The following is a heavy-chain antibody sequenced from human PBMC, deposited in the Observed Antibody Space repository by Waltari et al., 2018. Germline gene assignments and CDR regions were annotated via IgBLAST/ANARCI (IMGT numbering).Heavy chain of an antibody. Sequence: QVRLVESGGGVVQPGGSLRLSCAASGFTFSSYAMHWVRQAPGKGLEWVAVMWRAGRHEGYADSVKGRFTISRDNSKNTLFLQMNSLRAEDTAVYYCAKARCNDGTCEDFQEWGQGTLVTVSS. CDR3: AKARCNDGTCEDFQE. CDR2: MWRAGRHE. V-gene: IGHV3-33*06. D-gene: IGHD1-1*01. J-gene: IGHJ1*01. CDR1: GFTFSSYA.